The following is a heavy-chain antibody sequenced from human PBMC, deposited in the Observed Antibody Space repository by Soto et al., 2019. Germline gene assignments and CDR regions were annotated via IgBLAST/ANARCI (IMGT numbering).Heavy chain of an antibody. CDR1: GFTFSSYS. D-gene: IGHD2-21*02. CDR3: ARRIVVVTAKGGYYYYGMDV. J-gene: IGHJ6*02. CDR2: ISSSSSYI. Sequence: EVQLVESGGGLVKPGGSLRLSCAASGFTFSSYSMNWVRQAPGKGLEWVSSISSSSSYIYYADSVKGRFTISRDNAKNSLYLQMNSLRVEDTAVYYCARRIVVVTAKGGYYYYGMDVWGQGTTVTVSS. V-gene: IGHV3-21*01.